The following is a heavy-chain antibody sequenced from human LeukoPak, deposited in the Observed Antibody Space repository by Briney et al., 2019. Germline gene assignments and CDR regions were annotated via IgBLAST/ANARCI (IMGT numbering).Heavy chain of an antibody. Sequence: SETLSLTCTVSGASISSNYWSWIRQPAGKGLEWIGRLYTSGSTNYNPSLRSRVTISADKSKNQFSLKLSSVTAADTALYYCARDSGVATNLDCWGQGTLVTVSS. CDR1: GASISSNY. D-gene: IGHD5-24*01. J-gene: IGHJ4*02. CDR2: LYTSGST. V-gene: IGHV4-4*07. CDR3: ARDSGVATNLDC.